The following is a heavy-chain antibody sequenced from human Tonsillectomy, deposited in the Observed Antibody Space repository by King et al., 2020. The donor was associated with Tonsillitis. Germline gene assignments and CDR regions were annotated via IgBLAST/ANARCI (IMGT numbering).Heavy chain of an antibody. D-gene: IGHD1-26*01. J-gene: IGHJ4*02. CDR2: ISGSGGNT. V-gene: IGHV3-23*04. CDR3: AKNTRYGAVGSIDY. Sequence: VQLVESGGGLVQPGVSLRLSCAASGFTFSSYAMSWVRQAPGKGLEWVSLISGSGGNTYYADSVTGRFTISRDNSKTTLYLQMNSLRAEETAIYYCAKNTRYGAVGSIDYWGQGTLVTVSS. CDR1: GFTFSSYA.